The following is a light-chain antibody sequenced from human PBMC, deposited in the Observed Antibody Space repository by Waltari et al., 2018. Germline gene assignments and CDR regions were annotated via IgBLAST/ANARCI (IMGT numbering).Light chain of an antibody. Sequence: EIVWTQSPATLTVSPGERATRSCSASQSVSSYLAWYQLKPGQAPRLLIYDASNRATGIPARFIGSGSGTDFTLTISSLEPVDFAVYYCQQRSNWPPITFGQGTRLEIK. CDR1: QSVSSY. CDR2: DAS. CDR3: QQRSNWPPIT. J-gene: IGKJ5*01. V-gene: IGKV3-11*01.